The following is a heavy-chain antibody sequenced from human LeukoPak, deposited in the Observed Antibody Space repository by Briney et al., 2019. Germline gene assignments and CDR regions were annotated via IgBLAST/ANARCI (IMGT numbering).Heavy chain of an antibody. J-gene: IGHJ6*02. CDR1: GGSISSGDYY. CDR3: ARATGSGSYYSYYYYYGMDV. V-gene: IGHV4-30-4*01. Sequence: PSETLSLTCTVSGGSISSGDYYWSWIRQPPGKGLEWIGYIYYSGSTYYNPSLKSRVTISVDTSKNQFSLKLSSVTAADTAVYYCARATGSGSYYSYYYYYGMDVWGQGTTVTVSS. CDR2: IYYSGST. D-gene: IGHD3-10*01.